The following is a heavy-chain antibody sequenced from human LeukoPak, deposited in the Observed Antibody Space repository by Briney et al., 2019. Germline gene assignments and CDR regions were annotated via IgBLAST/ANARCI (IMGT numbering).Heavy chain of an antibody. CDR2: IYPGDSDT. Sequence: IYPGDSDTRYSPSFQGQVTISADKSISTAYLQWSSLKASDTAMYYCARDGSGSGDAFDIWGQGTMVTVSS. CDR3: ARDGSGSGDAFDI. V-gene: IGHV5-51*01. D-gene: IGHD3-22*01. J-gene: IGHJ3*02.